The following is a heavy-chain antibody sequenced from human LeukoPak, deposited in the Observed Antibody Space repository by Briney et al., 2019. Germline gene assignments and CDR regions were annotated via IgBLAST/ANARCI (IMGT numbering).Heavy chain of an antibody. Sequence: PGGSLRLSCAASGFTFSSYAMSWVRQAPGKGLEWVSAISGSGDSTYYGDSVKGRFTISRDNSKNTLYLQMNSLRAEGTAVYYCARVASEKAGAIDYWGQGTLVTVSS. CDR3: ARVASEKAGAIDY. V-gene: IGHV3-23*01. CDR2: ISGSGDST. J-gene: IGHJ4*02. D-gene: IGHD3-3*01. CDR1: GFTFSSYA.